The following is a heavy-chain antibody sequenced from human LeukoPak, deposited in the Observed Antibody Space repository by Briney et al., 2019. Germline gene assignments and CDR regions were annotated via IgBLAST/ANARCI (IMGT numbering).Heavy chain of an antibody. CDR1: GFTFSSDS. V-gene: IGHV3-21*04. Sequence: GGSLRLSCAASGFTFSSDSMNWVRQAPGKGLEWVSSISGSSSYIYYADSVKGRFTISRDNAKNSLYLQMNSLRAEDTALYYCARGAGSGFYFYMDVWGTGTTVTVSS. CDR2: ISGSSSYI. D-gene: IGHD3-10*01. CDR3: ARGAGSGFYFYMDV. J-gene: IGHJ6*03.